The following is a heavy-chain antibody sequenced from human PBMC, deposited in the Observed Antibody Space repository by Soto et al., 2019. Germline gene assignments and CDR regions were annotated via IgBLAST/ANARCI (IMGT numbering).Heavy chain of an antibody. J-gene: IGHJ4*02. CDR1: GYTFTSYY. CDR3: ARAVAVPADFDY. D-gene: IGHD6-19*01. CDR2: INPSNGST. V-gene: IGHV1-46*01. Sequence: ASVKVSCKASGYTFTSYYMHWVRQAPGQGLEWMGIINPSNGSTKYAQKFQGRVTMTMYTSASTVYMELSSLRSEDTAVYYCARAVAVPADFDYWGQGTLVTVSS.